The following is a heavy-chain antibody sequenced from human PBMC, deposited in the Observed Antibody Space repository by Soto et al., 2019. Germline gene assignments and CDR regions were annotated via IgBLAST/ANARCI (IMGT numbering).Heavy chain of an antibody. D-gene: IGHD6-13*01. CDR1: GYTFTSYG. CDR3: ARERAPGIAAAGTVWFDP. CDR2: INVYNGNT. V-gene: IGHV1-18*04. J-gene: IGHJ5*02. Sequence: QVQLVQSGAEVKKPGASVKVSCKASGYTFTSYGISWVRQAPGQGLEWMGWINVYNGNTNYAQKLQGRVTKTTDTSTSKAYMELRSLRSDDTAVYYCARERAPGIAAAGTVWFDPWGQGTLVTVSS.